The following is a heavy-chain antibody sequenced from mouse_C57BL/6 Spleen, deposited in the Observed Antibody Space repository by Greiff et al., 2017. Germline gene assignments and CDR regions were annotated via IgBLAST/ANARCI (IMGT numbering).Heavy chain of an antibody. Sequence: VKLVESDAELVKPGASVKISCKVSGYTFTDHTIHWMKQRPEQGLEWIGYIYPRDGSTKYNEKFKGKATLTADKSSSTAYMQLNSLTSEDSAVYFCARCPIYYDYGDYWGQGTTLTVSS. CDR1: GYTFTDHT. CDR3: ARCPIYYDYGDY. V-gene: IGHV1-78*01. D-gene: IGHD2-4*01. J-gene: IGHJ2*01. CDR2: IYPRDGST.